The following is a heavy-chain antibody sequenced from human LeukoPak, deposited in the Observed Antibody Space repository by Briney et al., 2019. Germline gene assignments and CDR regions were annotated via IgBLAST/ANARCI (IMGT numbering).Heavy chain of an antibody. CDR2: ISGSGETI. Sequence: GGSLRLSCAASGFTFSSYAMTWVRQAPGKGLEWVSGISGSGETIYYADSVKGRFTISRDNAKNTLYLQMNSLRAEDTAVYYCARVAHYYDSSGYYYTNWFDPWGQGTLVTVSS. CDR1: GFTFSSYA. J-gene: IGHJ5*02. V-gene: IGHV3-23*01. D-gene: IGHD3-22*01. CDR3: ARVAHYYDSSGYYYTNWFDP.